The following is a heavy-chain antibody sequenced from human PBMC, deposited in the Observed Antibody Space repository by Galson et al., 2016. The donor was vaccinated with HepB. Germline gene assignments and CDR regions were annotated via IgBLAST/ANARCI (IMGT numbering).Heavy chain of an antibody. CDR3: ARDQWLAKGIDY. J-gene: IGHJ4*02. V-gene: IGHV3-11*01. CDR1: GFTFSNYW. Sequence: SLRLSCAASGFTFSNYWMSWIRQSPGKGLEWVSYISSSGSSIDYADSVKGRFTISRDNAKNSLFLQMNSLRAEDTAVYYCARDQWLAKGIDYWGQGTLVTVSS. D-gene: IGHD6-19*01. CDR2: ISSSGSSI.